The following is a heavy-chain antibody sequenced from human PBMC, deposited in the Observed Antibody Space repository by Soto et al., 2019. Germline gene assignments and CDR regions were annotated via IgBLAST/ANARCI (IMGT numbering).Heavy chain of an antibody. CDR3: ARVRGYSYGFSGYYGMDV. CDR2: IYHSGST. D-gene: IGHD5-18*01. CDR1: GGSISSSNW. J-gene: IGHJ6*02. Sequence: PSETLSLTCAVSGGSISSSNWWSWVRQPPGKGLEWIGEIYHSGSTSYNPSLKSRVTISVDKSKNQFSLKLSSVTAADTAVYYCARVRGYSYGFSGYYGMDVWGQGTTVTVSS. V-gene: IGHV4-4*02.